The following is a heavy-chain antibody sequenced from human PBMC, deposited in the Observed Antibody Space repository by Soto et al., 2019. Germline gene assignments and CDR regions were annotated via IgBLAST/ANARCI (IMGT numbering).Heavy chain of an antibody. D-gene: IGHD5-18*01. J-gene: IGHJ3*02. CDR1: GGTFSSYT. Sequence: QVQLVQSGAEVKKPGSSVKVSCKASGGTFSSYTISWVRQAPGQGLEWMGRIIPILGIANYAQKFQGRVTITAEKSPRTAYMEMSSLRSEDTAVYYCARAKYRYGKHHGMGAFAIWGQGTMVTVSS. CDR2: IIPILGIA. V-gene: IGHV1-69*02. CDR3: ARAKYRYGKHHGMGAFAI.